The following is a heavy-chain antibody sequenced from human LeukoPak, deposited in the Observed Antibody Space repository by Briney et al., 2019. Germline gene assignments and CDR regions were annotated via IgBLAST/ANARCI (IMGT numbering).Heavy chain of an antibody. CDR3: ARGSNYGDYRPHFDY. CDR2: ISSSSNYI. D-gene: IGHD4-17*01. V-gene: IGHV3-21*01. J-gene: IGHJ4*02. CDR1: GFTFSSYS. Sequence: PGGSLRLSCAASGFTFSSYSMNWVRQAPGKGLEWVSSISSSSNYIYYADSVKGRFTISRDNAKNSLYLQMNSLRAEDTAVYYCARGSNYGDYRPHFDYWGQGTLVTVSS.